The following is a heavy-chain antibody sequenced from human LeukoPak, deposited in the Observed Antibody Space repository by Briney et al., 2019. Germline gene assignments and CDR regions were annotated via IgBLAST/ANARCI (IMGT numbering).Heavy chain of an antibody. CDR3: ARHGIIRRGNDAFDI. CDR2: IYNSGST. V-gene: IGHV4-39*01. J-gene: IGHJ3*02. CDR1: GGSISSSTYY. D-gene: IGHD3-10*01. Sequence: SETLSLTCSVSGGSISSSTYYWGWIRQPPGKGLEWIGNIYNSGSTYYNPSLKSRVTMLVDTSKNQFSLKLTSVTAADTAVYYCARHGIIRRGNDAFDIWGQGTMVTVSS.